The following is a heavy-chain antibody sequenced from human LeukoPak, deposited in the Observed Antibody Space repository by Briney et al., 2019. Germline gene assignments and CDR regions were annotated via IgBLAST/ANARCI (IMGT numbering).Heavy chain of an antibody. CDR2: ISGGGDTT. J-gene: IGHJ4*02. V-gene: IGHV3-23*01. CDR3: ARGTYFDFWSGYPRLDY. CDR1: GFTFSSDA. Sequence: GGSLRLSCAASGFTFSSDAMSWVRQAPGKGLEWVSVISGGGDTTFYSDSVKGRFTISRDNSKNTLYLQMNSLRAEDTAVYYCARGTYFDFWSGYPRLDYWGQGTLVTVSA. D-gene: IGHD3-3*01.